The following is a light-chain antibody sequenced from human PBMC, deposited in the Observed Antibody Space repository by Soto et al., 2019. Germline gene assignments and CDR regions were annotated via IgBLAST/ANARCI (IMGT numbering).Light chain of an antibody. J-gene: IGKJ2*01. V-gene: IGKV1-5*01. CDR2: DAS. Sequence: DIQMTQSPSALSASVGDRVTITCRASQSMSSWLAWYQQKPGKAPKLLIYDASSLESRVQSRFSGSGSGTEFTLTISGLRPDDFATNYCQQYNTYSYTFGQGTKLEIK. CDR1: QSMSSW. CDR3: QQYNTYSYT.